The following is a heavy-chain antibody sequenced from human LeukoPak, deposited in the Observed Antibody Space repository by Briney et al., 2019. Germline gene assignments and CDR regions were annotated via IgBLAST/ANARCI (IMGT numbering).Heavy chain of an antibody. V-gene: IGHV4-34*01. CDR3: ARQTGSGPFTLP. CDR2: INHSGST. J-gene: IGHJ4*02. CDR1: GGSFSGYY. Sequence: SETLSLTCAVYGGSFSGYYWSWIRQPPGKGLEWIGEINHSGSTNYNPSLKSRVTISVDTSKNQFSLMLSSVTAADTAVYYCARQTGSGPFTLPGGQGTLVTVSS. D-gene: IGHD3-10*01.